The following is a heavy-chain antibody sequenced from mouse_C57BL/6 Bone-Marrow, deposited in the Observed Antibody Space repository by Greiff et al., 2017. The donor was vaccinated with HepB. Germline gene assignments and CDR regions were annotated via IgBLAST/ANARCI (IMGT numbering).Heavy chain of an antibody. CDR1: GYSITSDY. CDR3: SRLSSLDNYEGYFDV. V-gene: IGHV3-8*01. J-gene: IGHJ1*03. CDR2: ISYSGST. D-gene: IGHD1-3*01. Sequence: EVQGVESGPGLAKPSQTLSLTCSVTGYSITSDYWNWIRKFPGNKLEYMGYISYSGSTYYNPSLKSRISITRDTSKNQYYLQLNSVTTEDTATYYCSRLSSLDNYEGYFDVWGKGTTVTVSS.